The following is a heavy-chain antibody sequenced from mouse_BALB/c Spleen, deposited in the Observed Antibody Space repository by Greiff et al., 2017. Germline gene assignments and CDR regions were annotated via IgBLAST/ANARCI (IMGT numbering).Heavy chain of an antibody. J-gene: IGHJ3*01. Sequence: VQLQQSGAELVRPGSSVKISCKASGYAFSSYWMNWVKQRPGQGLEWIGQIYPGDGDTNYNGKFKGKATLTADKSSSTAYMQLSSLTSEDSAVYFCARRDDGYLAYWGQGTLVTVSA. CDR1: GYAFSSYW. D-gene: IGHD2-3*01. CDR2: IYPGDGDT. CDR3: ARRDDGYLAY. V-gene: IGHV1-80*01.